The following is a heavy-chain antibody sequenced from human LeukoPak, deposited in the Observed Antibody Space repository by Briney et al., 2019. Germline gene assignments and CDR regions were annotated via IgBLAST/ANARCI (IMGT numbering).Heavy chain of an antibody. Sequence: GESLKISCKGSGYSFTSYWIGWVRQMPGKGLEWMGIIYPGDSDTGYSPSFQGQVTISADKSISTAYLQWSSLKASDTAMYYCARSYSSVRYCMDVWGKGTTVTISS. CDR3: ARSYSSVRYCMDV. CDR2: IYPGDSDT. D-gene: IGHD6-19*01. V-gene: IGHV5-51*01. CDR1: GYSFTSYW. J-gene: IGHJ6*03.